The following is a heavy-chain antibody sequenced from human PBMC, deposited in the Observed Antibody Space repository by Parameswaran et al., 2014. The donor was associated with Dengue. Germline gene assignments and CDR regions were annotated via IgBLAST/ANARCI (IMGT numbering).Heavy chain of an antibody. J-gene: IGHJ4*02. V-gene: IGHV3-72*01. Sequence: VRQAPGKGLEWVGRTRNKANSYTTEYAASVKGRFTISRDDSKNSLYLQMNSLKTEDTAVYYCAREADYGDYYFDYWGQGTLVTVSS. D-gene: IGHD4-17*01. CDR3: AREADYGDYYFDY. CDR2: TRNKANSYTT.